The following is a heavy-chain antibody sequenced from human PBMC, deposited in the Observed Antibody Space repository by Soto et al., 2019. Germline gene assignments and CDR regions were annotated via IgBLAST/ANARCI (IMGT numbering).Heavy chain of an antibody. V-gene: IGHV1-18*01. Sequence: ASVKVSCTASWYTFTSYGISWVRQPPVQGREWMGWISAYNGNTNYAQKLQGRVTMTTDTSTSTAYMELRSLRSDDTAVYYRARDHIPYYDFWSGYYEAFDIWGQGTMVTVSS. CDR1: WYTFTSYG. CDR3: ARDHIPYYDFWSGYYEAFDI. D-gene: IGHD3-3*01. CDR2: ISAYNGNT. J-gene: IGHJ3*02.